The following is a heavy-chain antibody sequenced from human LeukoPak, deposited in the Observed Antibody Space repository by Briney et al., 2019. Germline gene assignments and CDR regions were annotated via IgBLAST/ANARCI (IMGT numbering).Heavy chain of an antibody. CDR2: IDWNGGST. D-gene: IGHD3-22*01. Sequence: PGGSLRLSCAASGLTFDEYGMSWVRQTPGKGLEWVAGIDWNGGSTGYADSVKGRFTISRNNAKNSLYLQMNSLRAEDTALYYCARRAMIAVATPAVDYWGQGTLVTVSS. V-gene: IGHV3-20*04. J-gene: IGHJ4*02. CDR1: GLTFDEYG. CDR3: ARRAMIAVATPAVDY.